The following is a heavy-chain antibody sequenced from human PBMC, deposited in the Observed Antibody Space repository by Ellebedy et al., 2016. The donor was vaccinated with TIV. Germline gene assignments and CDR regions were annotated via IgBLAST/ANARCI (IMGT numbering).Heavy chain of an antibody. CDR1: GGSISSSSYY. Sequence: SETLSLTCTVSGGSISSSSYYWGWIRQPPGKGLEWIGSTYYSGSTYYNPSLKSRVTISVDTSKNQFSLKLSSVTAADTAVYYCARDLAAAGTFDYWGQGTLVTVSS. V-gene: IGHV4-39*07. CDR2: TYYSGST. D-gene: IGHD6-13*01. J-gene: IGHJ4*02. CDR3: ARDLAAAGTFDY.